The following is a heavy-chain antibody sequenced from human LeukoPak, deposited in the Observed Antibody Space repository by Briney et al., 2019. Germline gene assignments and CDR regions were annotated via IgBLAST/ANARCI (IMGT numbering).Heavy chain of an antibody. J-gene: IGHJ6*02. CDR2: ISWNSGSI. CDR3: AKWGGSYSGSYYDYYYGMDV. Sequence: GRSLRLSCAASGFTFDDYAMHWVRQAPGKGLEWVSGISWNSGSIGYTDSVKGRFTISRDNAKNSLYLQMNSLRAEDTALYYCAKWGGSYSGSYYDYYYGMDVWGQGTTVTVSS. V-gene: IGHV3-9*01. D-gene: IGHD1-26*01. CDR1: GFTFDDYA.